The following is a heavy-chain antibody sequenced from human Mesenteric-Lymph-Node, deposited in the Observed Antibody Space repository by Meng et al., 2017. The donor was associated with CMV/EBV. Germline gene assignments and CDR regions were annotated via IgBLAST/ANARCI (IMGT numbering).Heavy chain of an antibody. Sequence: GESLKISCEASGFRFNEYGMSWVRQAPGKGLEWVSGINWNGGSTGYVDSVKGRFTISRDNAKNSLYLQMNSLRAEDTALYYCARCHNDILTGYSDYWGQGALVTVSS. J-gene: IGHJ4*02. D-gene: IGHD3-9*01. V-gene: IGHV3-20*04. CDR3: ARCHNDILTGYSDY. CDR1: GFRFNEYG. CDR2: INWNGGST.